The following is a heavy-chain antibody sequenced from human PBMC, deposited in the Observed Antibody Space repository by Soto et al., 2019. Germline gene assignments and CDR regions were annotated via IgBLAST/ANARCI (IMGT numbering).Heavy chain of an antibody. D-gene: IGHD2-2*01. CDR3: ARSQGSSTSLEIYYSDYYGMDV. Sequence: QVQLVQSGAEVKKPGSSVKVSCKASGGTFSSYAISWVRQAPGQGLEWMGGIIPISGTANYAQKFQGRVTITADESTRTAYMELSSLRSEDPAVYYCARSQGSSTSLEIYYSDYYGMDVWGQGTTVTVSS. V-gene: IGHV1-69*01. CDR2: IIPISGTA. CDR1: GGTFSSYA. J-gene: IGHJ6*02.